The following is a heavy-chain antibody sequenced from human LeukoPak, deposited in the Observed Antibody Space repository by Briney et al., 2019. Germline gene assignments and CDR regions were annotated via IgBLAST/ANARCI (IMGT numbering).Heavy chain of an antibody. CDR2: ISSSSSYI. J-gene: IGHJ4*02. Sequence: PGGSLRRSCAASGFTFSSYSMNWVRQAPGKGLEWVSSISSSSSYIYYADSVKGRFTISRDNAKNSLYLQMNSLRAEDTAVYYCARAGNYDFWSGYYRAGYYWGQGTLVTVSS. V-gene: IGHV3-21*01. CDR1: GFTFSSYS. CDR3: ARAGNYDFWSGYYRAGYY. D-gene: IGHD3-3*01.